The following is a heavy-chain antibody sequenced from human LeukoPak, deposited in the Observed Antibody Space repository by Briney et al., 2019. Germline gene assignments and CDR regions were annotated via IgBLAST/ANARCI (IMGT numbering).Heavy chain of an antibody. J-gene: IGHJ4*02. Sequence: PGGSLRLSCADSGFTFSSYGMRWVRQAPGKGLEWVSAISGSGGSTYYADSVKGRFTISRDNSKNTLYLQMNSLRAEGTAVYYCAKDRSGYSSSWIIDFDYWGQGTLVTVSS. CDR2: ISGSGGST. CDR3: AKDRSGYSSSWIIDFDY. CDR1: GFTFSSYG. D-gene: IGHD6-13*01. V-gene: IGHV3-23*01.